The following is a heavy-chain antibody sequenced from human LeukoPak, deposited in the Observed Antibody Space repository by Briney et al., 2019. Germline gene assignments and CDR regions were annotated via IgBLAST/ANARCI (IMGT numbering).Heavy chain of an antibody. Sequence: GGSLRLSCAASGFTFSSYWMSWVRQAPGKGLEWVANIKQDGSEKYYVDSVKGRFTISRDNAKNSLYLQMNSLRAEDTAVYYCAREEYCSSTSCYRDYFDYWGQGTLVTVSS. CDR2: IKQDGSEK. CDR3: AREEYCSSTSCYRDYFDY. D-gene: IGHD2-2*02. CDR1: GFTFSSYW. J-gene: IGHJ4*02. V-gene: IGHV3-7*01.